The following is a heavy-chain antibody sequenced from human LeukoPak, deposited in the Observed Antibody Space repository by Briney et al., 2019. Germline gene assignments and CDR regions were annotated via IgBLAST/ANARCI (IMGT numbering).Heavy chain of an antibody. CDR2: IDPSGGST. D-gene: IGHD1/OR15-1a*01. J-gene: IGHJ4*02. CDR1: GYTFTSYY. V-gene: IGHV1-46*01. Sequence: ASVKVSCKASGYTFTSYYMHWVRQAPGQGLEWMGIIDPSGGSTSYAQKFQGRVTVTRDTSTSTVYMELSSLRSEDTAVYYCARVPGVNMYYLDYWGQGTLVTVSS. CDR3: ARVPGVNMYYLDY.